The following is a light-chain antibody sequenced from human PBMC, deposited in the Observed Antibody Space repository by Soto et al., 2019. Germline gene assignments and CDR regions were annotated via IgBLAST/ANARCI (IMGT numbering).Light chain of an antibody. Sequence: QSALTQPPSASGSPGQSVTISCTGTSSDGGGYNYVSWYQQHPGKAPKLMIYEVTKRPSGVPDRFSGSKSGNTASLTVSGLQAADEADYYCSSYAGSNAIYVFGTGTKLTVL. CDR1: SSDGGGYNY. CDR3: SSYAGSNAIYV. V-gene: IGLV2-8*01. CDR2: EVT. J-gene: IGLJ1*01.